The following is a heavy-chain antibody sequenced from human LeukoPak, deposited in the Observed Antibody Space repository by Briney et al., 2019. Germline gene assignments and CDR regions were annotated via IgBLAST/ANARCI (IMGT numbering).Heavy chain of an antibody. CDR3: ARVDSSTFKRDYYYYMDV. V-gene: IGHV4-59*01. CDR2: IYYTGYT. J-gene: IGHJ6*03. Sequence: SETLSLTCTVSGGSISSYYWSWIRQPPGKGLEWIGYIYYTGYTNYNPSLKSRVTISVDTSKNQFSLKLSSVTAADTAVYYCARVDSSTFKRDYYYYMDVWGKGTTVTVSS. D-gene: IGHD6-13*01. CDR1: GGSISSYY.